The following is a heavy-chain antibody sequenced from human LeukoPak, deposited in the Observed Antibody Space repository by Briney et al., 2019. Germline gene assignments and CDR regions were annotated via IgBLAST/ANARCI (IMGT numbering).Heavy chain of an antibody. CDR1: GYTFTSYG. V-gene: IGHV1-18*01. J-gene: IGHJ3*02. CDR2: ISAYNGNT. CDR3: ARHIVLMVYAIDAFDI. D-gene: IGHD2-8*01. Sequence: ASVKVSCKASGYTFTSYGISWVRQAPGQGLEWMGWISAYNGNTNYAQKLQGRVTMTTDTSTSTAYMELGSLRSDDTAVHYCARHIVLMVYAIDAFDIWGQGTMVTVSS.